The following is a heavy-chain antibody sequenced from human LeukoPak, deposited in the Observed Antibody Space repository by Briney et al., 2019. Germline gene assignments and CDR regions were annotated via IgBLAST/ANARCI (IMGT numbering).Heavy chain of an antibody. CDR2: ISYDGSNK. J-gene: IGHJ4*02. V-gene: IGHV3-30*04. CDR3: ARAKSSGYYEPFDY. D-gene: IGHD3-22*01. Sequence: QTGGSLRLSCAASGFTFSSYAMHWVRQAPGKGLEWVAVISYDGSNKYYADSVKGRFTISRDNSKNTLYLQMNSLRAEDTAVYYCARAKSSGYYEPFDYWGQGTLVTVSS. CDR1: GFTFSSYA.